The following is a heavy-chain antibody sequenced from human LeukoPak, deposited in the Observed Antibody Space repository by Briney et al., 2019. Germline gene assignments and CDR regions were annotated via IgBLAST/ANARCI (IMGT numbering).Heavy chain of an antibody. J-gene: IGHJ4*02. CDR3: ARYSATAVDY. Sequence: ASVKVSCKASGYTFTGYYMHWVRQAPGQGLEWMGWINPNSGGTYYTQKFQGRVTMTRDTSTSTAYMELSRLRSDDTAVYYCARYSATAVDYWGQGTLVTVSS. CDR2: INPNSGGT. V-gene: IGHV1-2*02. CDR1: GYTFTGYY. D-gene: IGHD2-15*01.